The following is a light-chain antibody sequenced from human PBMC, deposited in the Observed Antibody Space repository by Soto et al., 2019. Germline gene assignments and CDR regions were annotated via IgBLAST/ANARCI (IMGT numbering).Light chain of an antibody. Sequence: IVLTQSPATLSSSPGERATLSCGASQSVSSSYVAWYQHKPGLAPRLLIHDTSTRATGIPDRFSGSGSETEFTLTISSLQSEDYAIYYCQQYNNWPPWTFGQGTKVDIK. CDR2: DTS. J-gene: IGKJ1*01. CDR3: QQYNNWPPWT. CDR1: QSVSSSY. V-gene: IGKV3D-20*01.